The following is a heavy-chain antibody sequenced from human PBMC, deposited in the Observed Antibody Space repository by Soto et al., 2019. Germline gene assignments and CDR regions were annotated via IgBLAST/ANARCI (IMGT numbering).Heavy chain of an antibody. J-gene: IGHJ3*02. Sequence: QVQLVESGGGVVQPGRSLRLSCAASGFTFSSYGMHWVRQAPGKGLEWVAIMSYDGSNKNYADSVKGRFTISRDNSKNTLYLQMNSLRAEDTAVYFCAKDLCYGNYAGDAFDIWGQGTMVTVSS. V-gene: IGHV3-30*18. CDR3: AKDLCYGNYAGDAFDI. CDR1: GFTFSSYG. CDR2: MSYDGSNK. D-gene: IGHD4-17*01.